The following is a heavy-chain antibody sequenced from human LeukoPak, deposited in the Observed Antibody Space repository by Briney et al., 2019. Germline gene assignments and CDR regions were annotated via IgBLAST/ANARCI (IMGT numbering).Heavy chain of an antibody. CDR3: ARDEYGDYGCDR. CDR2: IGRDGGGT. V-gene: IGHV3-74*01. CDR1: GFTFSTYE. D-gene: IGHD4-17*01. Sequence: GGSLRLSCAASGFTFSTYEMNWVRQAPGKGLVWVSRIGRDGGGTSYADSVKGRFTISRDNTKNTLYLQMNSLRAEDTAVYYCARDEYGDYGCDRWGQGTLVTVSS. J-gene: IGHJ5*02.